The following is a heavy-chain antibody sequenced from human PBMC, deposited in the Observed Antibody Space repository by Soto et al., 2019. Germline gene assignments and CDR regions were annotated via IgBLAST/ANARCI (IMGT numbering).Heavy chain of an antibody. CDR3: ASLFEGSRACYYYYYMDV. CDR1: GFTFSSYW. D-gene: IGHD3-3*01. V-gene: IGHV3-7*01. J-gene: IGHJ6*03. CDR2: IKQDGSEK. Sequence: GGSLRLSCAASGFTFSSYWMSWVRQAPGKGLEWVANIKQDGSEKYYVDSVKGRFTISRDNAKNSLYLQMNSLRAEDTAVYYCASLFEGSRACYYYYYMDVWGKGTTVTVSS.